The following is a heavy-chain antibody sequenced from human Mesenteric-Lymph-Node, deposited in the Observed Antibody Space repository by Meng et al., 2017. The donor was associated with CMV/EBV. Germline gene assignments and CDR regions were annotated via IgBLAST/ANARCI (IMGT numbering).Heavy chain of an antibody. D-gene: IGHD2-2*01. CDR3: AKGGPAAPDPRYFQH. CDR1: GFTFSSYA. J-gene: IGHJ1*01. V-gene: IGHV3-23*01. Sequence: ETLSLTCAASGFTFSSYAMSWVRQAPGKGLEWVSAISGSGAGTYYADSVKGRFTISRDNSKNTLYLQMNSLRAEDTAVYYCAKGGPAAPDPRYFQHWGQGTLVTVSS. CDR2: ISGSGAGT.